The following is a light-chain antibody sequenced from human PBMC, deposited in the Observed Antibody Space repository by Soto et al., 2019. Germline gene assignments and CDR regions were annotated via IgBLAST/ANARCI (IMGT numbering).Light chain of an antibody. CDR2: DAS. V-gene: IGKV3-11*01. CDR3: QQRSTPFPFT. CDR1: QSVSSY. J-gene: IGKJ3*01. Sequence: EIVLTQSPATLSLSPGERATLSCRASQSVSSYLAWYQQKPGQAPRLLIYDASNRATGIPARFSGSGSGTDFTLTISSLEPEDFAVYYCQQRSTPFPFTFGPGTKVDIK.